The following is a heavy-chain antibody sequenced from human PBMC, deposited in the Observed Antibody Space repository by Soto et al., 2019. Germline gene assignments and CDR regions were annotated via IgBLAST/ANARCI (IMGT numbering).Heavy chain of an antibody. J-gene: IGHJ6*02. V-gene: IGHV3-9*01. Sequence: GGSLRLSXAASGFTFDDYAMHWVRQAPGKGLEWASGISWNSGSIGYADSVKGRFTISRDNAKNSLYPQMNSLRAEDTALYYCAKDSSSWYGYGMDVWGQGTTVTVSS. CDR2: ISWNSGSI. CDR1: GFTFDDYA. CDR3: AKDSSSWYGYGMDV. D-gene: IGHD6-13*01.